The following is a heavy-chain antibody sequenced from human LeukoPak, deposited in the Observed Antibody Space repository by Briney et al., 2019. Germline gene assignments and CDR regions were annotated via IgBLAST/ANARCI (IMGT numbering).Heavy chain of an antibody. CDR1: GGTISTSSYY. Sequence: SETLSLTCTVSGGTISTSSYYFAWIRQPPGKGLEWIGSVYYSGSTYYHPSLKSRVTISVDTSKNQFSLKLSSVTAADTAVYYCARQGYSSSWYSAGHYYYYMDVWGKGTTVTISS. CDR3: ARQGYSSSWYSAGHYYYYMDV. CDR2: VYYSGST. J-gene: IGHJ6*03. V-gene: IGHV4-39*01. D-gene: IGHD6-13*01.